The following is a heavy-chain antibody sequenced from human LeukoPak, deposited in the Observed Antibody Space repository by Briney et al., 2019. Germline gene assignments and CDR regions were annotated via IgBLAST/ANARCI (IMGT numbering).Heavy chain of an antibody. CDR3: ARGELGYCSSTSCYRDFDY. D-gene: IGHD2-2*01. J-gene: IGHJ4*02. CDR1: GFTFSSYS. Sequence: GSLRLSCAASGFTFSSYSMNWVRQAPGKGLEWVSSISSSSSYIYYADSVKGRFTISRDNANNSLYLQMNSLRAEDTAVYYCARGELGYCSSTSCYRDFDYWGQGTLVTVSS. V-gene: IGHV3-21*01. CDR2: ISSSSSYI.